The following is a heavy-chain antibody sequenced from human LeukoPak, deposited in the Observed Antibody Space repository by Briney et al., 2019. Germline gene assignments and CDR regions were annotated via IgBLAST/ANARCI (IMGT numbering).Heavy chain of an antibody. V-gene: IGHV4-39*07. Sequence: PSETLSLTCTVSGGSISSGGYYWSWIRQPPGKGLEWIGEINHSGSTNYNPSLKSRVTISVDTSKNQFSLKLSSVTAADTAVYYCASERNSGYDYRFDYWGQGTLVTVSS. J-gene: IGHJ4*02. D-gene: IGHD5-12*01. CDR3: ASERNSGYDYRFDY. CDR1: GGSISSGGYY. CDR2: INHSGST.